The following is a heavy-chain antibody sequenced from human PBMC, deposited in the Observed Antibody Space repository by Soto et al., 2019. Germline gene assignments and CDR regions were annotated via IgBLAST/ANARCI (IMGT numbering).Heavy chain of an antibody. CDR3: ARAGISGWGRDY. J-gene: IGHJ4*02. CDR1: GVTLSDPY. Sequence: EVPLVESGGGLVQPGRSLRLCCAASGVTLSDPYMDLVRQAPGTGLEWVGRTRNKANSYNTEYSASMNGRFTISRDESKNSLYLQMNSLKPEDTALYYCARAGISGWGRDYWGQGPLVTVS. CDR2: TRNKANSYNT. V-gene: IGHV3-72*01. D-gene: IGHD6-19*01.